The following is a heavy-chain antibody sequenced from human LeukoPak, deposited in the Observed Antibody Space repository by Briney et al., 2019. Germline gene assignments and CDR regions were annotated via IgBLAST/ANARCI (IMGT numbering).Heavy chain of an antibody. CDR3: AIIAVAGRDAFDI. J-gene: IGHJ3*02. V-gene: IGHV1-8*03. D-gene: IGHD6-19*01. CDR1: GYTFTSYD. Sequence: ASVKVSCKASGYTFTSYDINWVRQATGQGLEWMGWMNPNSGNTGYAQKFQGRVTITRNTSISTAYMELSSLRSEDTAVYYCAIIAVAGRDAFDIWGQGTMDTVSS. CDR2: MNPNSGNT.